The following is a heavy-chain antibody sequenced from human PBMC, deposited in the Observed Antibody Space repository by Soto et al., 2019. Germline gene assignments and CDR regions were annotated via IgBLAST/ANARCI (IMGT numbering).Heavy chain of an antibody. CDR1: GCSLSSVGYC. CDR2: IYYSGST. CDR3: ATSDSSGIRDY. D-gene: IGHD3-22*01. V-gene: IGHV4-30-4*08. J-gene: IGHJ4*02. Sequence: TMSLTWTFSGCSLSSVGYCWIWFRQPPGKGLEWIGYIYYSGSTYYNPSLKSRVTISVDTSKNQFPLKLSSVTAADTAVYYCATSDSSGIRDYWGQGTLVTVAS.